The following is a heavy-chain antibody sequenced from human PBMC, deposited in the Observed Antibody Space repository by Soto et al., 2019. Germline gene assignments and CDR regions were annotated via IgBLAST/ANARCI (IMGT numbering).Heavy chain of an antibody. V-gene: IGHV3-33*01. CDR1: GFNFSRYG. J-gene: IGHJ4*02. CDR3: ARAGLLLDY. CDR2: IWYDESNK. D-gene: IGHD1-26*01. Sequence: QVQLVESGGGVVQPGRSLRLSCAASGFNFSRYGMHWVRQAPGKGLEWVAVIWYDESNKYYADSVKGRFTISRDISKNTLYLHENSLRADDTAVYYCARAGLLLDYWGQGTLVTVSS.